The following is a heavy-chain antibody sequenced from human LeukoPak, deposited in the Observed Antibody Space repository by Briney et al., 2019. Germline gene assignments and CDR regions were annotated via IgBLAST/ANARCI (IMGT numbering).Heavy chain of an antibody. J-gene: IGHJ4*02. D-gene: IGHD3-22*01. CDR2: ISSGSSYT. CDR3: AINGNYHDSSGYYYELDY. Sequence: GGSLRLSCAASGFTFSDYYMSWIRQAPGEGLEWISYISSGSSYTNYADSVKGRFTISRDNAKNSLYLQMNSLRVEDTAVYYCAINGNYHDSSGYYYELDYWGQGTLVTVSS. CDR1: GFTFSDYY. V-gene: IGHV3-11*06.